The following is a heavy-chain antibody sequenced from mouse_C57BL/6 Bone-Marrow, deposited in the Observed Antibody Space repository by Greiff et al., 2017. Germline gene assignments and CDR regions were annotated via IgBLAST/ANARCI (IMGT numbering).Heavy chain of an antibody. D-gene: IGHD2-3*01. CDR1: GYTFTSYW. CDR3: AREGGYSVGDD. J-gene: IGHJ4*01. Sequence: QVQLQQPGAELVKPGASVKLSCKASGYTFTSYWMQWVKQRPGQGLEWIGEIDPSASYTNYNQKFKGKATLTVDTSSSTAYMQLSSLTSQDAAVYYCAREGGYSVGDDWGQGTSVTVSS. V-gene: IGHV1-50*01. CDR2: IDPSASYT.